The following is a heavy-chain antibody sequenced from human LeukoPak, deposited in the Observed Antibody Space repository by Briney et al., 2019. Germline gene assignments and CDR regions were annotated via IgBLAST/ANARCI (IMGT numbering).Heavy chain of an antibody. CDR2: INHSGST. CDR1: GGSFSGYY. V-gene: IGHV4-34*01. Sequence: SETLCLTCAVYGGSFSGYYWSWIRQPPGKGLEWIGEINHSGSTNYNPSLKSRVTISVDTSKNQFSLKLSSVTAADTAVYYCARVYQNAFWSGYLDYWGQGTLVTVSS. J-gene: IGHJ4*02. D-gene: IGHD3-3*01. CDR3: ARVYQNAFWSGYLDY.